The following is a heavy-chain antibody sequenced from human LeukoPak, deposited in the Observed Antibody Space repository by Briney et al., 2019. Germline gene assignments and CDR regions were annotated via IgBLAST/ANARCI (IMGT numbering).Heavy chain of an antibody. CDR1: GDSIKSLNW. Sequence: SETLSLTCAVSGDSIKSLNWWSWVRQPPGKGLEFIGEMFHSGSTNYSPSLESRVTISLDKSRNQFSLQLRSLTAADTAVYYCARGRIAVAFDYWGQGTLVTVSS. V-gene: IGHV4-4*02. J-gene: IGHJ4*02. CDR2: MFHSGST. D-gene: IGHD6-19*01. CDR3: ARGRIAVAFDY.